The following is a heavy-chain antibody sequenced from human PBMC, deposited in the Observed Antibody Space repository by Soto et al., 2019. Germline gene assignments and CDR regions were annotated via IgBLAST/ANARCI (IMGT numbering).Heavy chain of an antibody. CDR3: ARVGRASEDILTGYDY. Sequence: QVQLQESGPGLVKPSETLSLICTVSGDSISSYYWSWIRQPPGKGLEWIGYIYYSGSTNYNPSLKSRVTISVDTSKNQFSLKLSSVTAADTAVYYCARVGRASEDILTGYDYWGQGTLVTVSS. CDR2: IYYSGST. D-gene: IGHD3-9*01. CDR1: GDSISSYY. V-gene: IGHV4-59*12. J-gene: IGHJ4*02.